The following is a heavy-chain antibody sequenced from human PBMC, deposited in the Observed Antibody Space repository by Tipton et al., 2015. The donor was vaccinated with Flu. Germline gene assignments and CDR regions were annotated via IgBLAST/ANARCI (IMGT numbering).Heavy chain of an antibody. Sequence: TLSLTCTVSSGSVSSGDYYWSWIRQPPGKGLEWIGYIFHSGNTNYNPSLKTRVTISLDTSKNQFSLQLSSVTASGTAIYYCAGESTNWTRFDHWGQGSLVAVSS. CDR3: AGESTNWTRFDH. CDR2: IFHSGNT. V-gene: IGHV4-61*08. CDR1: SGSVSSGDYY. J-gene: IGHJ4*02. D-gene: IGHD1-20*01.